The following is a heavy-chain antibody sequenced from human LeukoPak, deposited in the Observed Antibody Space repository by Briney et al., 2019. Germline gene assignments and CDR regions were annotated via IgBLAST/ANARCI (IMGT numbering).Heavy chain of an antibody. J-gene: IGHJ6*02. CDR1: GGTFSSYA. CDR2: IIPILSIA. V-gene: IGHV1-69*04. Sequence: SVKVSCKASGGTFSSYAISWVRQAPGQGLEWMGRIIPILSIANYAQKFQGRVTITADKSTSTAYMELSSLRSEDTAVYYCATPYSDTLTGLMDVWGPGTTVTVSS. CDR3: ATPYSDTLTGLMDV. D-gene: IGHD3-9*01.